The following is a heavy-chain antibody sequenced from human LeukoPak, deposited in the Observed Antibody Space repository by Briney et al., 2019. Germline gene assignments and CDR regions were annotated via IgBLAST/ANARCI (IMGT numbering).Heavy chain of an antibody. V-gene: IGHV1-24*01. J-gene: IGHJ5*02. CDR2: FDPEDGET. Sequence: ASVKVSCKVSGYTLTELSMHWVRQAPGKGLEWMGGFDPEDGETIYAQKFQGRVTMTEDTSTDTAYMELSSLRSEDTAVYYCARNPTVTTRRPRTSWFDPWGQGTLVTVSS. CDR3: ARNPTVTTRRPRTSWFDP. CDR1: GYTLTELS. D-gene: IGHD4-17*01.